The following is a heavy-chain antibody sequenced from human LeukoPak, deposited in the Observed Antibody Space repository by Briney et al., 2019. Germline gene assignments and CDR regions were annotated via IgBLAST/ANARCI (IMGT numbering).Heavy chain of an antibody. J-gene: IGHJ4*02. V-gene: IGHV1-18*01. CDR3: ARDTASRIAVVPRSDY. Sequence: ASVKASCKASGYTFTSYGISWVRQAPGQGLEWMGWISAYNGNTNYAQKLQGRVTMTTDTSTSTAYMELRSLRSDDTAVYYCARDTASRIAVVPRSDYWGQGTLVTVSS. CDR1: GYTFTSYG. CDR2: ISAYNGNT. D-gene: IGHD2-2*01.